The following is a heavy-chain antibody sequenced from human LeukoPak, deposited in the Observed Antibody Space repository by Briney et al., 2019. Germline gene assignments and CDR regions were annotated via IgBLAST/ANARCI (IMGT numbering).Heavy chain of an antibody. CDR1: GGSVTSGTYY. Sequence: SETLSLTCTVSGGSVTSGTYYWTWVRQPPGKGLEWIGCVYISGTTYYNPFFKSRVTMSLDTSKNQFSLELTSLTAADTAIYYCARDWGNRPAEYDYYSGMDVWGQGTPVTVSS. V-gene: IGHV4-61*01. CDR2: VYISGTT. D-gene: IGHD3-16*01. CDR3: ARDWGNRPAEYDYYSGMDV. J-gene: IGHJ6*02.